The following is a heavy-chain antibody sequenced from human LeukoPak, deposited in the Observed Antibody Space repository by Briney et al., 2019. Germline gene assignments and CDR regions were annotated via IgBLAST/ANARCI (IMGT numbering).Heavy chain of an antibody. D-gene: IGHD6-13*01. CDR2: IYSGGST. J-gene: IGHJ6*02. CDR3: ARDRQLAYYYYGMDV. CDR1: GFTVSSNY. V-gene: IGHV3-53*01. Sequence: GGSLRLSCAASGFTVSSNYMSWVRQAPRKGLEWVSVIYSGGSTYYADSVKGRFTISRDNSKNTLYLQMNSLRAEDTAVYYCARDRQLAYYYYGMDVWAKGPRSPSP.